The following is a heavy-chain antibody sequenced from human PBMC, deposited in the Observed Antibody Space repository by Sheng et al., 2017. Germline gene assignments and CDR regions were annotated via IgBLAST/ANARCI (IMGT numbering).Heavy chain of an antibody. V-gene: IGHV1-69*13. Sequence: VHLVQSGAEVKKPGSSVKVSCKGSGGSLSNYIISWMRQAPGQGFEWMGGIMPMLGAPNYAQKFQGRVTMTADESTNTVYMELSSLRYDDTGIYYCARDLGYIYGYHYYDPWGQGTLVTVTS. D-gene: IGHD5-18*01. J-gene: IGHJ5*02. CDR2: IMPMLGAP. CDR1: GGSLSNYI. CDR3: ARDLGYIYGYHYYDP.